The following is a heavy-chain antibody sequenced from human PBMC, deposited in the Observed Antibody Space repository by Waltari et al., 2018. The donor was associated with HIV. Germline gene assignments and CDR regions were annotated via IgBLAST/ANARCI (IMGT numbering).Heavy chain of an antibody. Sequence: DVQLVQSGAEMKQAGESLKISCRGIGYSFSNYWVGWVRQTPGGGLQWMGVVFPGISSVTYTPSFKGHVNISADMSNDVAYLHWDSLTSSDSATYFCARGTARDGYTYFWGQGTPVTVSS. D-gene: IGHD5-12*01. CDR1: GYSFSNYW. J-gene: IGHJ4*02. CDR2: VFPGISSV. V-gene: IGHV5-51*01. CDR3: ARGTARDGYTYF.